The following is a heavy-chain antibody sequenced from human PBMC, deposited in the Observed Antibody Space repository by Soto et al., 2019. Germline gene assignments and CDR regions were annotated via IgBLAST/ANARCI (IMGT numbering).Heavy chain of an antibody. CDR3: AKGRPITIFGVVPYGMDV. J-gene: IGHJ6*02. CDR2: ISGSGGST. Sequence: GALRLSCAASGFTFSNYAMSWVRQAPGKGLEWVSAISGSGGSTHYADSVKGRFTISRDNSKNTLYLQMNSLRAEDTAVYYCAKGRPITIFGVVPYGMDVWGQGNTVTVSS. V-gene: IGHV3-23*01. D-gene: IGHD3-3*01. CDR1: GFTFSNYA.